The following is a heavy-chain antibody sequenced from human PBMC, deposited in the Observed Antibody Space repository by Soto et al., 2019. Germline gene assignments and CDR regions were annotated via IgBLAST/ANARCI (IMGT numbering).Heavy chain of an antibody. J-gene: IGHJ4*02. CDR3: GRAKYGEFEAY. V-gene: IGHV1-18*01. CDR1: GYTFTSYG. CDR2: VSGYNVDT. D-gene: IGHD4-17*01. Sequence: QIQVVQYGDEVKQPGASVTVSCKASGYTFTSYGINWVRKAPGHGLDWGGWVSGYNVDTYYAQKFQDRVTMTKDGGTTTADLELRSLRSDGSAVYYCGRAKYGEFEAYWGQGTRVAV.